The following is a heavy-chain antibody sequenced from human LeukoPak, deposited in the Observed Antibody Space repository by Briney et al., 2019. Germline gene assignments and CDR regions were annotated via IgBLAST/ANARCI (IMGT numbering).Heavy chain of an antibody. CDR1: GFTFSTYA. CDR2: ISYDGSNK. CDR3: ARVSGNYQFDY. J-gene: IGHJ4*02. Sequence: GGSLRLSCAASGFTFSTYAMPWVRQAPGKGLECVAVISYDGSNKYYADSVKGRLTVSRDNSKNTLYLQMNSLRPEDTAVYYCARVSGNYQFDYWGQGTLVTVSS. D-gene: IGHD1-26*01. V-gene: IGHV3-30*04.